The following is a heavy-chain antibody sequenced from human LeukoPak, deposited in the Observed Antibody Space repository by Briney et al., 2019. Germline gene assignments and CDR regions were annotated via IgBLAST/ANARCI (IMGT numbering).Heavy chain of an antibody. Sequence: HPGGSLRLSCAASGFTFSSYGMHWVRQAPGKGLEWVAVISYDGSNKYYADSVKGRFTISRDNSKNTLYLQMNSLRAEGTAVYYCADPPRDIWGQGTMVTVSS. CDR3: ADPPRDI. V-gene: IGHV3-30*03. J-gene: IGHJ3*02. CDR2: ISYDGSNK. CDR1: GFTFSSYG.